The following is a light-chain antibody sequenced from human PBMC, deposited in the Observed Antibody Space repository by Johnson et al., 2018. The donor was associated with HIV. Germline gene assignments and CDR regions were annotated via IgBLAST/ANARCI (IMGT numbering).Light chain of an antibody. V-gene: IGLV1-51*01. Sequence: QSVLTQPPSVSAAPGQKVTISCSGSSSNIGNNDVSWYQQFPGTAPKLLIYDNNKRPSGIPDRFSGSKSGTSATLGITGLQTGDEADYYCGTWDSSLSVLYVFGTGTKVIVV. CDR3: GTWDSSLSVLYV. CDR1: SSNIGNND. CDR2: DNN. J-gene: IGLJ1*01.